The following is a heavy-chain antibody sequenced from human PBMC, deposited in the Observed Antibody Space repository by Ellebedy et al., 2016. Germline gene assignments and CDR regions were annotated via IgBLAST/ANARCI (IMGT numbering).Heavy chain of an antibody. J-gene: IGHJ6*02. Sequence: SETLSLXXTVSGGSVSSGSYYWSWIRQPPGKGLEWIGYIYYSGSTNYNPSLKSRVTISVDTSKNQFSLKLSSVTAADTAVYYCARMGIAAAGTSGYYYGMDVWGQGTTVTVSS. D-gene: IGHD6-13*01. V-gene: IGHV4-61*01. CDR2: IYYSGST. CDR1: GGSVSSGSYY. CDR3: ARMGIAAAGTSGYYYGMDV.